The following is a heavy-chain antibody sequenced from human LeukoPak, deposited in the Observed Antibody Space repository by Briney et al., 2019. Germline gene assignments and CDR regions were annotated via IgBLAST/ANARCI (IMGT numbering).Heavy chain of an antibody. V-gene: IGHV4-38-2*01. J-gene: IGHJ5*02. CDR2: IYHSGST. Sequence: SETLSLTCAVSGYSICSGYYWGWIRQPPRKGLEWIGSIYHSGSTYHNPSLKSRVTISVDTSKNQFSLKLSSVTAADTAVYYCARKDVRYFDWLSDNWFDPWGQGTLVTVSS. CDR3: ARKDVRYFDWLSDNWFDP. D-gene: IGHD3-9*01. CDR1: GYSICSGYY.